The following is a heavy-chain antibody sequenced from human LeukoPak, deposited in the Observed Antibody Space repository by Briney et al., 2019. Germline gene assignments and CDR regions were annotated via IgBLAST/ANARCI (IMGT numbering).Heavy chain of an antibody. CDR3: AREVGSSSSCLYYFDY. CDR2: ISSSSSYI. V-gene: IGHV3-21*01. Sequence: GGSLRLSCAASGFTFISYSMNWVRQAPGKGLEWVSSISSSSSYIYYADSVKGRFTISRDNAKNSLYLQMNSLRAEDTAVYYCAREVGSSSSCLYYFDYWGQGTLVTVSS. CDR1: GFTFISYS. D-gene: IGHD2-2*01. J-gene: IGHJ4*02.